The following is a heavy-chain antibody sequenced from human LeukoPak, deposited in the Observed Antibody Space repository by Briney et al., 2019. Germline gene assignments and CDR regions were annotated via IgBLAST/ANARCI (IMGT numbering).Heavy chain of an antibody. Sequence: GASVKVSCKASGYTLTDSYMHWVRQAPGQGLDYMGCINPNNGDINYAQKFQGRIIMTRDTSINTVYMELRSLRSDDTALYYCAREDCSSISNCHQDFDYWGQGSLVTVSS. CDR1: GYTLTDSY. D-gene: IGHD2-2*01. CDR3: AREDCSSISNCHQDFDY. J-gene: IGHJ4*02. V-gene: IGHV1-2*02. CDR2: INPNNGDI.